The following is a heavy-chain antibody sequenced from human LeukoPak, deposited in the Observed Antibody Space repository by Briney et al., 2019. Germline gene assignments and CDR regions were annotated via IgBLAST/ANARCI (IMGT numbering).Heavy chain of an antibody. J-gene: IGHJ3*02. V-gene: IGHV1-69*05. CDR3: ARRMGDAFDI. CDR1: GGTFSSYD. Sequence: ASVKVSCKASGGTFSSYDISWVRQAPGQGLEWMGGIIPIFGTTNYAQKFQGRVTITTDESTSTAYMELSRLRSEDTAVYYCARRMGDAFDIWGQGTMVTVSS. CDR2: IIPIFGTT.